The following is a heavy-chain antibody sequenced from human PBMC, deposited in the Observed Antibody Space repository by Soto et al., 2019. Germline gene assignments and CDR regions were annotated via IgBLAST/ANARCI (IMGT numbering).Heavy chain of an antibody. Sequence: SETLSLTCAVYGGSFSGYYWSWIRQPPGKGLEWIGEINHSGSTNYNPSLKSRVTISVDTSKDQFSLKLSSVTAADTAVYYCARIPLPAVTKTYYYYMDVWGKGTTVTVSS. J-gene: IGHJ6*03. D-gene: IGHD4-4*01. CDR1: GGSFSGYY. CDR3: ARIPLPAVTKTYYYYMDV. V-gene: IGHV4-34*01. CDR2: INHSGST.